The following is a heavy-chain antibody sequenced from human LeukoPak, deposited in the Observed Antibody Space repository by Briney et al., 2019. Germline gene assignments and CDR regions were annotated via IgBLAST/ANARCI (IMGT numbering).Heavy chain of an antibody. CDR1: GFTVSSNY. J-gene: IGHJ3*02. D-gene: IGHD4-17*01. CDR3: AKFNDYGDYEAFDI. V-gene: IGHV3-53*01. CDR2: IYSGGST. Sequence: GGSLRLSCAASGFTVSSNYMSWVRQAPGKGLEWVSVIYSGGSTYYADSVKGRFTISRDNSKNTLYLQMNSLRAEDTAVYYCAKFNDYGDYEAFDIWGQGTMVTVSS.